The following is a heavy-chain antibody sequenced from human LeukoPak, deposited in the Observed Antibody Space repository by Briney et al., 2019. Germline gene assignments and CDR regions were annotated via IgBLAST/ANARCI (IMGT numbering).Heavy chain of an antibody. Sequence: GGSIRLSSGASGFTCCSIDMDWLRTAQGQDLELFIYVDGSGSTEYYAYSGKVTFTMSTGKAKTSVSLQMNSLKAEDTAVYYCARLGMATHAQLFDQWGLGTLVIVSS. J-gene: IGHJ4*02. V-gene: IGHV3-48*03. CDR2: VDGSGSTE. CDR3: ARLGMATHAQLFDQ. D-gene: IGHD5-24*01. CDR1: GFTCCSID.